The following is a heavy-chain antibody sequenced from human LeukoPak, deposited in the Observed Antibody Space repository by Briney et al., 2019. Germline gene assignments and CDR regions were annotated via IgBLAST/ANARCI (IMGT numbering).Heavy chain of an antibody. V-gene: IGHV3-48*03. Sequence: PGGSLRLSCGASGFTFSSYEMNWVRQAPGKGLEWVSYISSSGSTIYYSDSVKGRFTISRDNAKNSLYLQMNSLRAEDTAVYYCARVGYSYGLGYFDYWGQGNLVTVSS. CDR2: ISSSGSTI. CDR1: GFTFSSYE. J-gene: IGHJ4*02. D-gene: IGHD5-18*01. CDR3: ARVGYSYGLGYFDY.